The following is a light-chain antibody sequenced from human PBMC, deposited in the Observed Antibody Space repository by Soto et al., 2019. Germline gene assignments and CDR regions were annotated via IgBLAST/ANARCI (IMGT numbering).Light chain of an antibody. CDR3: SSYTSSSTLYV. CDR1: SSDVGGYNY. CDR2: DVS. Sequence: QSALTQPASVSGSPGQSITISCTGTSSDVGGYNYVSWYQQHPGKAPNLMIYDVSNRPSGVSNRFSGSKSGNTASLTISGLLAEDESYYYCSSYTSSSTLYVFGTGTKLTVL. V-gene: IGLV2-14*01. J-gene: IGLJ1*01.